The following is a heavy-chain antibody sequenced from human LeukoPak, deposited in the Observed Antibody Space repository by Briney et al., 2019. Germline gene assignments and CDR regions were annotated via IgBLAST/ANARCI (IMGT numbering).Heavy chain of an antibody. V-gene: IGHV3-7*01. CDR1: GFTFTSHW. J-gene: IGHJ5*02. CDR3: ARGDGWFDP. CDR2: IREDGGES. Sequence: GGSLRLSCAASGFTFTSHWMSWVSQAPGKGLEWVANIREDGGESYYVDSVKGRFTISRDNAKNSLYLQMNTLRAEDTAVYYCARGDGWFDPWGQGTLVTVSS.